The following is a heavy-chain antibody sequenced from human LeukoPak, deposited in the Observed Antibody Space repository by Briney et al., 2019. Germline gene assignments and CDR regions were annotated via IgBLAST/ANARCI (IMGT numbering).Heavy chain of an antibody. CDR3: ARVRWLQPKYYFDY. D-gene: IGHD5-24*01. CDR1: GFTFSSYW. CDR2: INSDGGST. Sequence: PGGSLRLSCAASGFTFSSYWMHWVRQAPGKGLVWVSRINSDGGSTSYADSVKGRFTISRDNAKNTLYLQMNSLRAEDTAVYYCARVRWLQPKYYFDYWGQGTLVTVSS. J-gene: IGHJ4*02. V-gene: IGHV3-74*01.